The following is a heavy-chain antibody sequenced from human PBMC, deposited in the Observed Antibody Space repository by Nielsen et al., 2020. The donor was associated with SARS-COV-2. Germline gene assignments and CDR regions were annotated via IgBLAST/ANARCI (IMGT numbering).Heavy chain of an antibody. V-gene: IGHV1-18*01. CDR1: GYTFTSYG. CDR2: ISAYNGNT. CDR3: ATVTSYYYYYGMDV. J-gene: IGHJ6*02. Sequence: ASVKVSCKASGYTFTSYGISWVRQAPGQGLEWMGWISAYNGNTNYAQKLQGRVTITRDTSASTAYMELSSLRSEDTAVYYCATVTSYYYYYGMDVWGQGTTVTVSS. D-gene: IGHD4-17*01.